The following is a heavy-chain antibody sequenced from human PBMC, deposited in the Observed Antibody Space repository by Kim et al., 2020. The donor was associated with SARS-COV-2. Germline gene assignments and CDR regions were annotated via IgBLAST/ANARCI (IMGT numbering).Heavy chain of an antibody. CDR2: ISAYNGNT. CDR1: GYTFTSYG. CDR3: ARDCTIFGVVIPFDY. D-gene: IGHD3-3*01. Sequence: ASVKVSCKASGYTFTSYGISWVRQAPGQGLEWRGWISAYNGNTNYAQKLQGRVTMTTDTSTSTAYMELRSLRSDDTAVYYCARDCTIFGVVIPFDYWGQGTLVTVSS. V-gene: IGHV1-18*04. J-gene: IGHJ4*02.